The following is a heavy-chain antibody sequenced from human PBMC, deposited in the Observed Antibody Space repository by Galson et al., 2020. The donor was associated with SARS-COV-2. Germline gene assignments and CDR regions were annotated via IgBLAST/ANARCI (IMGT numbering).Heavy chain of an antibody. V-gene: IGHV1-24*01. J-gene: IGHJ5*02. CDR3: AIQVGFLEIIWVDP. CDR2: FDPEDGET. D-gene: IGHD3-3*01. Sequence: ASVKVSCKVSGYTLTELSMHWVRQAPGKGLEWMGGFDPEDGETIYAQKFQGRVTMTEDTSTDTAYMELSSLRSEDTAVYYCAIQVGFLEIIWVDPWGQGTLFTVSS. CDR1: GYTLTELS.